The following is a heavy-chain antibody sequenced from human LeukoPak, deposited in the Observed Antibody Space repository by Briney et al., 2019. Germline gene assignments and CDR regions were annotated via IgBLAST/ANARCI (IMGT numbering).Heavy chain of an antibody. CDR3: ARQGGISMFGAAQPGGAFDI. D-gene: IGHD3-3*01. CDR2: IIPIFGTA. V-gene: IGHV1-69*05. Sequence: GASVKVSCKASGGTFSSYAISWVRQAPGQGLEWMGGIIPIFGTAQYAQKVQGRVTMSTDESTSTAYMELRSLTSEDTAVYYCARQGGISMFGAAQPGGAFDIWGQGTMVTVSS. CDR1: GGTFSSYA. J-gene: IGHJ3*02.